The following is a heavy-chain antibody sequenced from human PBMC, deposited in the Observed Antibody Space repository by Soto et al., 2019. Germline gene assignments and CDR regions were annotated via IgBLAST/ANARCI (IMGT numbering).Heavy chain of an antibody. D-gene: IGHD2-15*01. J-gene: IGHJ6*02. CDR2: INHSGST. Sequence: QVQLQQWGAGLLKPSETLSLTCAVYGGSFSGYYWSWIRQPPGKGLEWIGEINHSGSTNYNPSLKSRVTISVDTSKNQFSLKLSSVTAADTAVYYCARVGGYCSGGSCYSAKYGMDVWGQGTTVTVSS. CDR1: GGSFSGYY. CDR3: ARVGGYCSGGSCYSAKYGMDV. V-gene: IGHV4-34*01.